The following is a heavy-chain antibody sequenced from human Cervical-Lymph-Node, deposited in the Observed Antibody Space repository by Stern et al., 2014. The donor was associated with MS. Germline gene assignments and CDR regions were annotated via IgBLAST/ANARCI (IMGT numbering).Heavy chain of an antibody. D-gene: IGHD1-1*01. J-gene: IGHJ4*02. Sequence: EMQLVESGGGVLQPGGSLRLSCTASGFTVRRDYMTWVRQAPGKGLEWGSLITNFGSTFYTYSVKGRFTISRDDSKNTVYLHMTSLRAEDTAMYYCARDTSSPERSDWWGQGTLVTVSS. V-gene: IGHV3-53*01. CDR2: ITNFGST. CDR3: ARDTSSPERSDW. CDR1: GFTVRRDY.